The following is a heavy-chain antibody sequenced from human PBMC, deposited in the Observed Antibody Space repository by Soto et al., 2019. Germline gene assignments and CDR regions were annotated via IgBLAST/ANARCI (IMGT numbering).Heavy chain of an antibody. V-gene: IGHV3-33*01. CDR1: VCTFSSYG. CDR3: ARDWGKYYERGGYPGY. D-gene: IGHD3-22*01. Sequence: PVGSLRLSCATSVCTFSSYGMHCVRHSPGKWLEWVSVIWYDGSNKYYADSVKGRFTISRDNPKNTLFLQMNSLRAEDTAVYYCARDWGKYYERGGYPGYLGQGTLDNVSS. CDR2: IWYDGSNK. J-gene: IGHJ4*02.